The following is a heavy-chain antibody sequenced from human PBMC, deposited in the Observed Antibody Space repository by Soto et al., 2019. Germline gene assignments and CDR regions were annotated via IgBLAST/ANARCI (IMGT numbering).Heavy chain of an antibody. V-gene: IGHV1-69*04. D-gene: IGHD3-3*01. CDR1: GGTFSSYT. Sequence: SVKVSCKASGGTFSSYTISWVRQAPGQGLEWMGRIIPILGIANYAQKFQGRVTITADKSTSTAYMELSSLRSEDTAVYYCARDADYDFWSGYPTWFDPWGQGTLVTVSS. CDR3: ARDADYDFWSGYPTWFDP. J-gene: IGHJ5*02. CDR2: IIPILGIA.